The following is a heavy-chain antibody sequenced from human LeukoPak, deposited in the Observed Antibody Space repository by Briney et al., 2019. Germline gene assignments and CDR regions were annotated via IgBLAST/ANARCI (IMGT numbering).Heavy chain of an antibody. D-gene: IGHD3-3*01. Sequence: GASVKVSCKASGYTFTSYGISWVRQAPGQGLEWMGWISAYNGNTNYAQKLQGRVTMTTDTSTSTAYMELRSLRSDDTAVYYCARDSPTQFYYDFWSGPDYWGQGTLVTVSS. J-gene: IGHJ4*02. CDR1: GYTFTSYG. V-gene: IGHV1-18*01. CDR3: ARDSPTQFYYDFWSGPDY. CDR2: ISAYNGNT.